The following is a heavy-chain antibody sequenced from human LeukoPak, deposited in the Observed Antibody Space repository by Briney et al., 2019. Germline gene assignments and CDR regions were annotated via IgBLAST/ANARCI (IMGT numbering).Heavy chain of an antibody. CDR1: GFTFSSYW. CDR3: ARALGMAPDY. J-gene: IGHJ4*02. CDR2: ISDDGSST. Sequence: GGSLRLSCAASGFTFSSYWMYWVRQTPGKGLAWVSRISDDGSSTSYAESVKGRFTISRDNARNTLYLQMNGLRAEDTAVYYCARALGMAPDYWGQGTLVTVSS. V-gene: IGHV3-74*01. D-gene: IGHD7-27*01.